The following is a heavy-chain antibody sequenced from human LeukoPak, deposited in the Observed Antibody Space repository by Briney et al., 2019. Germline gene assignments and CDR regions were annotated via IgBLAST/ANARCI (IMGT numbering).Heavy chain of an antibody. CDR1: GFAFSSYG. D-gene: IGHD3-10*01. CDR2: ISYDGSNK. J-gene: IGHJ4*02. V-gene: IGHV3-30*18. CDR3: AKDAQGFGGGFDY. Sequence: GGSLRLSCAASGFAFSSYGMHWVRQAPGKGLEWVAVISYDGSNKYYADSVKGRFTISRDNSKNTLYLQMNSLRAEDTAVYYCAKDAQGFGGGFDYWGQGTLVTVSS.